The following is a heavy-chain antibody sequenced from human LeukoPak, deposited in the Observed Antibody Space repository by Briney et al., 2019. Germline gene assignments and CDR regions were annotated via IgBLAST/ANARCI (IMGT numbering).Heavy chain of an antibody. Sequence: PGGSLRLSCTVSGFTFDDYAMHWVRHTPGKGLEWVAGITWNRDNIGYGDSVKGRFTISRDNSKNTLYLQMNSLRAEDTALYYCAKGSKGKTYYYGMDVWGHGTTVTVSS. CDR1: GFTFDDYA. V-gene: IGHV3-9*01. CDR2: ITWNRDNI. J-gene: IGHJ6*02. CDR3: AKGSKGKTYYYGMDV.